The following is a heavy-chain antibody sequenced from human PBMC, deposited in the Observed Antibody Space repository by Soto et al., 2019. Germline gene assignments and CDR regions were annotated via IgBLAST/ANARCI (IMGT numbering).Heavy chain of an antibody. CDR1: GFTFSRYT. D-gene: IGHD6-19*01. V-gene: IGHV3-21*01. CDR2: ISGGGDYI. Sequence: ETLRLSCAASGFTFSRYTMNWVRQAPGKGLEWVSTISGGGDYIYYADSVKGRFTISRNNAKNSLSLQMNSLRADDTALYYCARDPSGALPGFDCWGRGSLVTVSS. CDR3: ARDPSGALPGFDC. J-gene: IGHJ4*02.